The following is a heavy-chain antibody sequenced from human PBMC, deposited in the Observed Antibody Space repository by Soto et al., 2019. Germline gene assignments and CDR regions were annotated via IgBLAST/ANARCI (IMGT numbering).Heavy chain of an antibody. J-gene: IGHJ4*02. CDR1: GFTFSSYA. Sequence: EVQLLESGGGLVQPGGSLRLSCAASGFTFSSYAMSWVRQAPGKGLEWVSAISGSGGSTYYADSVKGRFTIPRDNSKDTLYLQMNSLGAEDTAVYYCSKDPRNYYDSSGYYFDYWGQGTLVTVSS. CDR2: ISGSGGST. D-gene: IGHD3-22*01. V-gene: IGHV3-23*01. CDR3: SKDPRNYYDSSGYYFDY.